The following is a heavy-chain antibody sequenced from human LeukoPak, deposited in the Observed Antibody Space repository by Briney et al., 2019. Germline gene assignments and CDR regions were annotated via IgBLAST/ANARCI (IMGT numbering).Heavy chain of an antibody. CDR2: ISGSGSST. Sequence: PGGSLRLSCAASGFTFSVYVMSWVRQAPGKGLEWVSGISGSGSSTYFADSVKGRFTISRDNSKNTLYLQMDSLRAEDTAVYFCARTVVVTANPYYLDFWGQGTLATVSS. J-gene: IGHJ4*02. CDR1: GFTFSVYV. D-gene: IGHD2-21*02. V-gene: IGHV3-23*01. CDR3: ARTVVVTANPYYLDF.